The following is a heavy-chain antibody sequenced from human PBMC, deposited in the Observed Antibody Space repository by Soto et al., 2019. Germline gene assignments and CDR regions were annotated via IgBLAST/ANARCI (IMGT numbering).Heavy chain of an antibody. CDR1: GFTFSSYA. D-gene: IGHD3-3*01. Sequence: EVQLLESGGGLVQPGGSLRLSCAASGFTFSSYAMSWVRQAPGKGLEWVSAISGSGGSTYYADSVKGRFTISRDNSKNTLYLQMNSLRAEDTAVYYCAKDLVVLRFLGWFPSGGMDVWGQGTTVTVSS. CDR3: AKDLVVLRFLGWFPSGGMDV. V-gene: IGHV3-23*01. J-gene: IGHJ6*02. CDR2: ISGSGGST.